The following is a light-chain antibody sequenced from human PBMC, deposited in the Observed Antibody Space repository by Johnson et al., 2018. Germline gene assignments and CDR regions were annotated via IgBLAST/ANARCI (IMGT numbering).Light chain of an antibody. CDR1: SSNIGNNY. CDR3: VTWDSSLSAGNV. V-gene: IGLV1-51*02. CDR2: ENN. J-gene: IGLJ1*01. Sequence: QSVLTQPPSVSAAPGQKVTISCSGSSSNIGNNYVSWYQQLPGTAPKLLFYENNKRPSGIPDRFSGTKSGPSATLGITGLQTRDGADYYCVTWDSSLSAGNVFGTGTKVTVL.